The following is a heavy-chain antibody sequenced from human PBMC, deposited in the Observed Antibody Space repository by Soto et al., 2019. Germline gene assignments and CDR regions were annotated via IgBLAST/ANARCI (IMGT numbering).Heavy chain of an antibody. CDR1: EFTFNLYN. Sequence: EVQLVEAGGGLVQPGGSLRLSCAASEFTFNLYNITWVLQAPGNGREWVATVQQEGSDKYYVDTVKGRFTISRDNAKNSVYLQMNSLTAEDTAVYVCARGGRIVWPDYCWFDPWGPGTRVTVAS. J-gene: IGHJ5*02. D-gene: IGHD3-10*01. V-gene: IGHV3-7*03. CDR2: VQQEGSDK. CDR3: ARGGRIVWPDYCWFDP.